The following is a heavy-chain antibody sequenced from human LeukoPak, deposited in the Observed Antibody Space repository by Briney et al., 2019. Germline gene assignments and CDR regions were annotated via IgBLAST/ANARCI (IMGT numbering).Heavy chain of an antibody. CDR3: ARELGGLRYSGYDRNYYGMDV. J-gene: IGHJ6*02. CDR2: INPNSGGT. CDR1: GYTFTGYY. V-gene: IGHV1-2*02. Sequence: ASVTVSCKASGYTFTGYYMHWVRQAPGQGLEWMGWINPNSGGTNYAQKFQGRVTMTRDTSISTAYMELSRLRSDDTAVYYCARELGGLRYSGYDRNYYGMDVWGQGTTVTVSS. D-gene: IGHD5-12*01.